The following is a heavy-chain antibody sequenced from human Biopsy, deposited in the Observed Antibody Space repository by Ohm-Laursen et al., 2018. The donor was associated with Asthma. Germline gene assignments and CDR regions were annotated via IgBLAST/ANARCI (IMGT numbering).Heavy chain of an antibody. J-gene: IGHJ4*02. CDR2: IIPIFGPT. CDR1: GGTFSSNS. V-gene: IGHV1-69*13. D-gene: IGHD2-15*01. CDR3: ARGPEYGRSCGALDY. Sequence: SVKVSCKASGGTFSSNSINWVRQAPGQGLEWMGRIIPIFGPTNYAQKFQGRVTISADDSTSTAYMELSSLSSEDTALYYCARGPEYGRSCGALDYWGQGTLVTVSS.